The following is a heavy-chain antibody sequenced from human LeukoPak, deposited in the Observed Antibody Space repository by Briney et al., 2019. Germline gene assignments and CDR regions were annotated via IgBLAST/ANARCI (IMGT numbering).Heavy chain of an antibody. CDR1: GFTFSSYG. D-gene: IGHD2-8*01. CDR2: IRYDGSNK. CDR3: ARAGIVLMVYAINYFDY. J-gene: IGHJ4*02. Sequence: GGSLRLSCAASGFTFSSYGMHWVRQAPGKGLEWVAFIRYDGSNKYYADSVKGRFTISRDNSKNTLYLQMNSLRAEDTAVYYCARAGIVLMVYAINYFDYWGQGTLVTVSS. V-gene: IGHV3-30*02.